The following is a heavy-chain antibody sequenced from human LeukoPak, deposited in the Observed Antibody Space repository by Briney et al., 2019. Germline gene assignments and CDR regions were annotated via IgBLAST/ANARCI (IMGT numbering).Heavy chain of an antibody. D-gene: IGHD3-16*01. CDR3: AGDTPPGGDYYFDY. Sequence: GGSLRLSCAASGFTFSTYGMHWVRQSPGKGLEWVALIWNAGTNTYYADSVKGRFTISRDNSKNTLYLQMNSLRAEDTAVYYCAGDTPPGGDYYFDYWGQGTLVIVSS. J-gene: IGHJ4*02. CDR1: GFTFSTYG. CDR2: IWNAGTNT. V-gene: IGHV3-33*08.